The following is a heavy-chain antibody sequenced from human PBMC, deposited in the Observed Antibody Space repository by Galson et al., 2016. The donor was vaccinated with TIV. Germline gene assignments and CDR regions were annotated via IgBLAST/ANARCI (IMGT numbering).Heavy chain of an antibody. V-gene: IGHV1-69*13. D-gene: IGHD5-24*01. CDR2: IISIFRTA. J-gene: IGHJ6*02. Sequence: SVKVSCKASGGIFSGYAINWVRQAPGQGLEWMGRIISIFRTANYAEKFQGRVTITADDSTNTGHMELRSLKSEDTAVYYCARRTDGHLYDYYGMDVWGQGTTVIVSS. CDR1: GGIFSGYA. CDR3: ARRTDGHLYDYYGMDV.